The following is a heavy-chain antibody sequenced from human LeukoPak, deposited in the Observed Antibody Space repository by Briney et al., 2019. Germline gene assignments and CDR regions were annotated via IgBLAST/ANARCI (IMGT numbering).Heavy chain of an antibody. CDR1: GFTLSGTH. J-gene: IGHJ5*01. V-gene: IGHV3-53*01. Sequence: PGGSLRLSCAASGFTLSGTHMSWVRQAPGKGLEWVSATYTGGTTYYADSVTGRFIVSRDTSRNTLFLHMNSLRAEDTAVYYCAKDEATSGGGLASWGQGTLVIVSS. D-gene: IGHD3-16*01. CDR3: AKDEATSGGGLAS. CDR2: TYTGGTT.